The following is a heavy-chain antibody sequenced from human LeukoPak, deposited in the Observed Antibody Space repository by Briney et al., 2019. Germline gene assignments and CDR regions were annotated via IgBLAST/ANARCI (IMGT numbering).Heavy chain of an antibody. CDR1: GGSISSYY. V-gene: IGHV4-4*07. CDR3: ARVLEGSTSCCPTSRFDP. J-gene: IGHJ5*02. CDR2: IYTSGST. Sequence: SETLSLTCTVSGGSISSYYWSWIRQPAGKGLEWIGRIYTSGSTNYNPSLKSRVTMSVDTSKNQFSLKLSSVTAADTAVYYCARVLEGSTSCCPTSRFDPWGQGTLVTVSS. D-gene: IGHD2-2*01.